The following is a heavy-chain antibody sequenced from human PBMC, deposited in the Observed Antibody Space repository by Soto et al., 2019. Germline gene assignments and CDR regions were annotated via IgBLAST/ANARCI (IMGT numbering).Heavy chain of an antibody. D-gene: IGHD6-19*01. CDR1: GGSFSGYY. V-gene: IGHV4-34*01. CDR2: INHSGST. CDR3: ASGASPFIAVAGTALGFDF. J-gene: IGHJ4*02. Sequence: PSETLSLTCAVYGGSFSGYYWSWIRQPPGKGLEWIGEINHSGSTNYNPSLKSRVTISVDTSKNQFSLKLSSVTAADTAVYYCASGASPFIAVAGTALGFDFWGQGTLVTVSS.